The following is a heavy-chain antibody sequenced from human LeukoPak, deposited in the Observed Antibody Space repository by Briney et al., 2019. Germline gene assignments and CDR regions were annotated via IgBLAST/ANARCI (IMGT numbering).Heavy chain of an antibody. CDR3: AKEGARSHSLDY. J-gene: IGHJ4*02. Sequence: SGGSLRLSCAASGFTFSSYGMHWVRQAPGKGLEWVAVISYDGSNKYYADSVKGRFTISRDNFKNTLYLQMNSLRAEDTAVYYCAKEGARSHSLDYWGQGTLVTVSS. V-gene: IGHV3-30*18. D-gene: IGHD3-16*01. CDR1: GFTFSSYG. CDR2: ISYDGSNK.